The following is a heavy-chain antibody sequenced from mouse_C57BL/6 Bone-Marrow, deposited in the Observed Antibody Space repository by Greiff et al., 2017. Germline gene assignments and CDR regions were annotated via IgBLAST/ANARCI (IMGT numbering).Heavy chain of an antibody. CDR1: GYTFTSYW. Sequence: QVQLKQPGTELVKPGASVKLSCKASGYTFTSYWMHWVKQRPGQGLEWIGNINPSNGGTNYNEKFKSKATLTVDKSSSTAYMQLSSLTSEDSAVYYCARDISSYGYFDVWGTGTTGTVSS. V-gene: IGHV1-53*01. D-gene: IGHD1-1*01. CDR2: INPSNGGT. CDR3: ARDISSYGYFDV. J-gene: IGHJ1*03.